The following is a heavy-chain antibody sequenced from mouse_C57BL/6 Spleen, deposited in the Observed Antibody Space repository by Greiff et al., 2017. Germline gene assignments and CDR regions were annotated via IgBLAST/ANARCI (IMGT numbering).Heavy chain of an antibody. V-gene: IGHV1-82*01. CDR2: IYPGDGDT. CDR1: GYAFSSSW. J-gene: IGHJ4*01. Sequence: QVQLQQSGPELVKPGASVTISCKASGYAFSSSWMNWVKQRPGKGLEWIGRIYPGDGDTNYNGKFKGKATLTADKSSSTAYMQLSSLTSEDSAVYFCAREPPYGNGAMDYWGQGTSVTVSS. D-gene: IGHD2-1*01. CDR3: AREPPYGNGAMDY.